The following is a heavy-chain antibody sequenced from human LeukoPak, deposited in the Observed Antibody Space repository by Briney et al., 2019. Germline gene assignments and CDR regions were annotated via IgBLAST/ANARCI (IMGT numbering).Heavy chain of an antibody. D-gene: IGHD3-10*01. V-gene: IGHV3-74*01. CDR3: ARDNYGSGSIYYFDY. Sequence: GGSLRLSCAASGFTFSSYWMHWVRHAPGKGLVWVSRINSDGSSTTYADSVKGRFTISRDNAKNTLYLQMNSLRAEDTAVYYCARDNYGSGSIYYFDYWGQGTLVTVSS. J-gene: IGHJ4*02. CDR2: INSDGSST. CDR1: GFTFSSYW.